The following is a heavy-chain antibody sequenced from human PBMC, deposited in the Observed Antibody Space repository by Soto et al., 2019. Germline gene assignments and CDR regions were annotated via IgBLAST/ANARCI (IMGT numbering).Heavy chain of an antibody. V-gene: IGHV3-23*01. CDR2: ISGSGGST. D-gene: IGHD3-10*01. Sequence: EVQLLESGGGLVQPGGSLRLSCAASGFTFSSYAMSWVRQAPGKGLEWVSVISGSGGSTYYADSVKGRFTISRDNSKNALCLQMNSLRAEDTDVYYCAKRGSGSYFAYWGQGTLVTVS. CDR3: AKRGSGSYFAY. CDR1: GFTFSSYA. J-gene: IGHJ4*02.